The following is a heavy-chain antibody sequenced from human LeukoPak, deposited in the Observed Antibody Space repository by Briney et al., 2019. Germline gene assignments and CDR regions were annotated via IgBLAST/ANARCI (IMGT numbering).Heavy chain of an antibody. V-gene: IGHV4-39*07. D-gene: IGHD3-9*01. J-gene: IGHJ4*02. CDR3: ATYDILTGAGDY. Sequence: SETLSLTCTVSGGSISSSSYYWGWIRQPPGKGLEWIGSIYYSGSTYYNPSLKSRVTISVDTSKNQFSLKLSSVTAADTAVYYCATYDILTGAGDYWGQGTLVTVSS. CDR1: GGSISSSSYY. CDR2: IYYSGST.